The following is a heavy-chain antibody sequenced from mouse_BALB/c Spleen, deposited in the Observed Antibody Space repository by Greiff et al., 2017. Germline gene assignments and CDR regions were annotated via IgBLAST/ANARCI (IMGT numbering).Heavy chain of an antibody. CDR3: ARLDGNYVFDY. CDR1: GFTFSSYG. Sequence: EVKLVESGGDLVKPGGSLKLSCAASGFTFSSYGMSWVRQTPDKRLEWVATISSGGSYTYYPDSVKGRFTISRDNAKNTLYLQMSSLKSEDTAMYYCARLDGNYVFDYWGQGTTLTVSS. CDR2: ISSGGSYT. J-gene: IGHJ2*01. V-gene: IGHV5-6*01. D-gene: IGHD2-1*01.